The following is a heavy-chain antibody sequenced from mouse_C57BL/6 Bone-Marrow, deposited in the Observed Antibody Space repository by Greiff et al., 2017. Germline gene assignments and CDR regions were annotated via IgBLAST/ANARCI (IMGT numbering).Heavy chain of an antibody. V-gene: IGHV3-5*01. Sequence: VQLQQSGPGLVKPSQTVFLTCTVTGISITTGNYRWSWIRQFPGNKLEWIGYIYYSGTITYNPSLTSRTTITRDTPKNQFFLEMNSLTAEDTATYYCARDGYYAYYAMDYWGQGTSVTVSS. CDR1: GISITTGNYR. CDR3: ARDGYYAYYAMDY. CDR2: IYYSGTI. D-gene: IGHD2-3*01. J-gene: IGHJ4*01.